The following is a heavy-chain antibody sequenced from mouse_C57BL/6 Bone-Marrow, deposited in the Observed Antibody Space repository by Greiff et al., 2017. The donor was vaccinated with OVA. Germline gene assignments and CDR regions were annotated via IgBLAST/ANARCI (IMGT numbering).Heavy chain of an antibody. CDR1: GYTFTSYW. CDR3: ARRGLRPYFDY. V-gene: IGHV1-64*01. Sequence: VQLQQPGAELVKPGASVKLSCKASGYTFTSYWMHWVKQRPGQGLEWIGMIHPNSGSTNYNEKFKSKATLTVDKSSSTAYMQLSSLTSEDSAVYYCARRGLRPYFDYWGQGTTLTVSS. D-gene: IGHD2-2*01. CDR2: IHPNSGST. J-gene: IGHJ2*01.